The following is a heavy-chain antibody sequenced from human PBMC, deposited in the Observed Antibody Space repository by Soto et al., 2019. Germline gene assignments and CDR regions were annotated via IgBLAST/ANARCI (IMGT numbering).Heavy chain of an antibody. Sequence: SETLSLTCTVSGGSISSYYWSWIRQPPGKGLEWIGYIYYSGSTNYNPSLKSRVTISVDTSKNQFSLNLSSVTAADTAVFYCARGVGATTLYAFDIWGQGTMVTVSS. V-gene: IGHV4-59*01. D-gene: IGHD1-26*01. J-gene: IGHJ3*02. CDR1: GGSISSYY. CDR2: IYYSGST. CDR3: ARGVGATTLYAFDI.